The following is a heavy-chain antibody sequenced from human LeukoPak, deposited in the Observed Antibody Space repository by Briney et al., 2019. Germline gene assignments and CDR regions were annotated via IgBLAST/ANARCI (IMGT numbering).Heavy chain of an antibody. V-gene: IGHV1-69*04. CDR3: GRDTVGYGGAFDI. CDR2: IIPILGIA. J-gene: IGHJ3*02. Sequence: SVKVSCKASGGTFSSYAISWVRQAPGQGLEWMGRIIPILGIANYAQKFQGRVTITADKSTSTAYMELSSLRSEDTAVYYCGRDTVGYGGAFDIWGQGTMVTVSS. CDR1: GGTFSSYA. D-gene: IGHD5-18*01.